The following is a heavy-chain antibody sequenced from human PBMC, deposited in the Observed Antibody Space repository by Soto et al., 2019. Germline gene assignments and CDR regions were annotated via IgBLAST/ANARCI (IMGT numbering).Heavy chain of an antibody. D-gene: IGHD3-22*01. CDR2: IYYSGST. CDR3: ARGGFVYYYDSSGYYPAPFDY. J-gene: IGHJ4*02. Sequence: PSETLSLTCTVSGGSISSGGYYWSWIRQHPGKGLEWIGYIYYSGSTYYNPSLKSRVTISVDTSKNQSSLKLSSVTAADTAVYYCARGGFVYYYDSSGYYPAPFDYWGQGTLVTVSS. V-gene: IGHV4-31*03. CDR1: GGSISSGGYY.